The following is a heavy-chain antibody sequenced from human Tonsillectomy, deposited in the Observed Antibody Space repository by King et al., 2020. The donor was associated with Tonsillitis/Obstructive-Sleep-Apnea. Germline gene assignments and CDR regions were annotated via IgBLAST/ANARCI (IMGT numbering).Heavy chain of an antibody. Sequence: VQLVESGGGLVQPGGSLRLSCAASGFTFSSYSMNWVRQAPGKGLEWVSYISSSNNTVYYADSVKGRFTISRDNAKNSLYLQMNSLENEETAVYYCARLRYCSRASCYEGFDYWGQGTLVTVSS. CDR2: ISSSNNTV. CDR1: GFTFSSYS. CDR3: ARLRYCSRASCYEGFDY. J-gene: IGHJ4*02. V-gene: IGHV3-48*02. D-gene: IGHD2-2*01.